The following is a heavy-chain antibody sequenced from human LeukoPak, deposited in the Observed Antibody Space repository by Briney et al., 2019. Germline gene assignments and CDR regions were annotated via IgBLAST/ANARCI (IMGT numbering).Heavy chain of an antibody. CDR2: ISGNDDGT. J-gene: IGHJ4*02. V-gene: IGHV3-23*01. CDR1: GFTFSTYG. Sequence: GGSLRLSCTASGFTFSTYGMTWVRQAPGKGLEWVSSISGNDDGTYYADSVKGRFTISRDNSKNTLYLQMNSLRAEDTAIYYCAKRGPIYSASPGNYFDYWGQGTLVTVSS. CDR3: AKRGPIYSASPGNYFDY. D-gene: IGHD3-10*01.